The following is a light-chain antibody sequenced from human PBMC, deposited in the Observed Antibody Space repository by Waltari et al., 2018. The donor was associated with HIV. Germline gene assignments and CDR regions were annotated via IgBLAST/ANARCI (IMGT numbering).Light chain of an antibody. Sequence: SYVLTQSPSVSVAPGQTARITCGADNIGRTTVHWSQQKPGQAPLLVVYDDTDRPPGIPERISGSNSGNTATLTISAVEAGDEADYYCHVWDSSSAHVVFGGGTKVTVL. V-gene: IGLV3-21*02. CDR1: NIGRTT. CDR2: DDT. J-gene: IGLJ2*01. CDR3: HVWDSSSAHVV.